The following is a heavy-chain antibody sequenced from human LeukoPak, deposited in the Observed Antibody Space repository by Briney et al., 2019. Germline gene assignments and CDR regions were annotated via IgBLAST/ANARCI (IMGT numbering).Heavy chain of an antibody. CDR3: ARASRHYYGSGSYDFDY. CDR2: IKQDGSEK. Sequence: PGGSLRLSCAASGFTFSSYWMSWVRQASGKGLEWVANIKQDGSEKNYVDSVKGRFTISRDNAKNSLYLQMNSLRAEDTAVYYCARASRHYYGSGSYDFDYWGQGTLVTVSS. CDR1: GFTFSSYW. D-gene: IGHD3-10*01. J-gene: IGHJ4*02. V-gene: IGHV3-7*01.